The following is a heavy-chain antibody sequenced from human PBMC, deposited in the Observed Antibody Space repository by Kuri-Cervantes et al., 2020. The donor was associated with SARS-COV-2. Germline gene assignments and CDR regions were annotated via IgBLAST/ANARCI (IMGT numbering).Heavy chain of an antibody. CDR3: ARDGGLIADAFDI. CDR1: GDTFSSYT. D-gene: IGHD3-16*01. J-gene: IGHJ3*02. V-gene: IGHV1-69*06. Sequence: SVKVSCKASGDTFSSYTISWVRQAPGQGLEWMGGIIPIFGTANYAQKFQGRVTITADKSTSTAYMELSSLRSEDTAVYYCARDGGLIADAFDIWGQGTMVTVSS. CDR2: IIPIFGTA.